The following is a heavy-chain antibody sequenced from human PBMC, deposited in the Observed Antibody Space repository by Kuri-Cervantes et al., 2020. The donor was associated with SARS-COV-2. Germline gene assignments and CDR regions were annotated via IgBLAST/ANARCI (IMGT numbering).Heavy chain of an antibody. CDR3: ARTGSGSYYSIDY. CDR1: GGSFSGYY. J-gene: IGHJ4*02. D-gene: IGHD3-10*01. CDR2: INHSGST. Sequence: SETLSLTCAVYGGSFSGYYWSWIRQPPGKGLKWIGEINHSGSTNYNPSLKSRVTMSIDTSKNQFSLKLSSVTAADTAVYYCARTGSGSYYSIDYWGQGTLVTVSS. V-gene: IGHV4-34*01.